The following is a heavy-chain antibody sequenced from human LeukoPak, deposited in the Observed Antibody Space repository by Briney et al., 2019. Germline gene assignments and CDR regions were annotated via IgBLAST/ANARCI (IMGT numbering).Heavy chain of an antibody. CDR1: AFSFSSYS. D-gene: IGHD3-3*01. CDR2: ISSSSRTI. J-gene: IGHJ6*02. V-gene: IGHV3-48*02. Sequence: GGSLRLSCAASAFSFSSYSMNWVRQAPGKGLEWVSYISSSSRTIYYADSVKGRFTISRDNAKNSLYLQMNSLRDEDTAVYYCARGLPLTIFGVAAELDVWGQGTTVTVSS. CDR3: ARGLPLTIFGVAAELDV.